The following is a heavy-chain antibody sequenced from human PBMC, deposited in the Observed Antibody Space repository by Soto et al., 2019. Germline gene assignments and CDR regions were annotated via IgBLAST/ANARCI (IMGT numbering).Heavy chain of an antibody. CDR1: GFTFSSYA. CDR2: ISGSGGST. CDR3: AIGRSIAVGGIYDF. J-gene: IGHJ4*02. D-gene: IGHD6-19*01. V-gene: IGHV3-23*01. Sequence: HPGGSLRLSCAASGFTFSSYAMSWVRQAPGKGLEWVSAISGSGGSTYYADSVKGRFTISRDNSKNTLYLQMNSLRAEDTAVYYCAIGRSIAVGGIYDFRGQGTLVIGSS.